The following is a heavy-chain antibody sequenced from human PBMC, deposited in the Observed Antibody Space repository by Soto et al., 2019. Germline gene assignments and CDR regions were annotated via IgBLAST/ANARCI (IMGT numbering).Heavy chain of an antibody. J-gene: IGHJ3*02. CDR3: ARAAVGYSYPNAFDI. CDR2: INPNSGGT. V-gene: IGHV1-2*02. D-gene: IGHD5-18*01. CDR1: GYTFTGYY. Sequence: GASVKVSCKASGYTFTGYYMHWVRQAPGQGLEWMGWINPNSGGTNYAQKFQGRVTMTRDTSISTAYMELSRLRSDDTAVYYCARAAVGYSYPNAFDIWGQGTMVTVS.